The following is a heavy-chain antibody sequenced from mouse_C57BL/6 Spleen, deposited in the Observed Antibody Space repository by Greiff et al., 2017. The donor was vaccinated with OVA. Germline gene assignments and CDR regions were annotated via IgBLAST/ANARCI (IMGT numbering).Heavy chain of an antibody. CDR1: GYSFTSYY. Sequence: QVQLQQSGPELVKPGASVKISCKASGYSFTSYYIHWVKQRPGQGLEWIGWIYPGSGNTKYNEKFKGKATLTADTSSSTAYMQLSSLTSEDAAVYYCARRTNWDYFDYWGQGTTLTVSS. J-gene: IGHJ2*01. D-gene: IGHD4-1*01. CDR2: IYPGSGNT. CDR3: ARRTNWDYFDY. V-gene: IGHV1-66*01.